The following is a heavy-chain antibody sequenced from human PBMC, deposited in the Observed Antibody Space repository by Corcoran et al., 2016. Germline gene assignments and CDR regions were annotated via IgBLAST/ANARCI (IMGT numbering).Heavy chain of an antibody. CDR2: IKQDGSEK. CDR1: GFTFSSYW. J-gene: IGHJ5*02. V-gene: IGHV3-7*03. Sequence: EVQLVESGGGSVQPGGSLRLSCAASGFTFSSYWMSWVRQAPGKGMEWVANIKQDGSEKYYVDSVKGRFTISRDNAKNSLYLQMNSMRAEDTTVFYGARIRPVNVEYSSSAGQYWFDPCGQGTLVTVSS. D-gene: IGHD6-6*01. CDR3: ARIRPVNVEYSSSAGQYWFDP.